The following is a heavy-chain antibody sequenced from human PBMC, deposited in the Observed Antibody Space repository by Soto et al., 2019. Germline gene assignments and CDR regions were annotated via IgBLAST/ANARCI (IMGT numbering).Heavy chain of an antibody. D-gene: IGHD2-2*01. V-gene: IGHV1-69*01. J-gene: IGHJ6*02. CDR3: ARSQGSSTSLEIYYYYYYGMDV. Sequence: QVQLVQSGAEVKKPGSSVKVSCKASGGTFSSYAISWVRQAPGQGLEWMGGIITISGTANYAQKIQGRVTRTADESTSTAYMELSSLRSEDTAVYYCARSQGSSTSLEIYYYYYYGMDVWGQGTTVTVSS. CDR2: IITISGTA. CDR1: GGTFSSYA.